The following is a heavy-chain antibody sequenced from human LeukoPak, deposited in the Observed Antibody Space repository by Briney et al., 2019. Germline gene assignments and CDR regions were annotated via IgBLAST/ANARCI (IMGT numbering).Heavy chain of an antibody. CDR2: INHSGST. Sequence: SETLSLTCAVYGGSFSGYYWSWIRQPPGKGLEWIGEINHSGSTNYNPSLKSRVTISVETSKNQFSLRLSSVTAADTAVYYCAREGGDTMIRGVFDYWGQGTLVTVSS. J-gene: IGHJ4*02. CDR3: AREGGDTMIRGVFDY. CDR1: GGSFSGYY. V-gene: IGHV4-34*01. D-gene: IGHD3-10*01.